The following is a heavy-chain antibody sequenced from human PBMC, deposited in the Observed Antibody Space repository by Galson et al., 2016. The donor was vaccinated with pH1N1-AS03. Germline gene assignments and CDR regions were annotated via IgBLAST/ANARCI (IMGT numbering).Heavy chain of an antibody. CDR3: ARDPRGPCTSTTCATAYYFGMDV. Sequence: SVKVSCKASGYTFTGFYVHWVRQAPGQGLEWMGRIDPNSGVTNYAQKFQAWVTMTRDTSSTTAYMEVSGLKSDDTAVYYCARDPRGPCTSTTCATAYYFGMDVWGQGTTVIVSS. J-gene: IGHJ6*02. CDR1: GYTFTGFY. D-gene: IGHD2/OR15-2a*01. CDR2: IDPNSGVT. V-gene: IGHV1-2*04.